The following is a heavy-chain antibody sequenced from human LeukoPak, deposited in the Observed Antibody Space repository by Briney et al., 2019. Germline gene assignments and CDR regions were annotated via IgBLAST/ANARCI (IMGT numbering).Heavy chain of an antibody. V-gene: IGHV1-18*01. Sequence: WASVKVSCKASGYTFTSYGISWVRQAPGQGLKWMGWISAYNGNTNYAQKLQGRVTMTTDTSTSTAYKEMRSLRSDDTAVYYCARASLGIYRYFDYWGQGTLVTVSS. CDR3: ARASLGIYRYFDY. D-gene: IGHD3-10*01. CDR2: ISAYNGNT. J-gene: IGHJ4*02. CDR1: GYTFTSYG.